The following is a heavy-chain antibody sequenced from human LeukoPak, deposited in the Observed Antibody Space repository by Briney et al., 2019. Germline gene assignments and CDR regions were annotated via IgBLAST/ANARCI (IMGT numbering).Heavy chain of an antibody. CDR3: ASAIVGATGF. V-gene: IGHV3-53*01. CDR2: VYSGGST. J-gene: IGHJ4*02. CDR1: GFAVSSNY. D-gene: IGHD1-26*01. Sequence: GGSLRLSCAASGFAVSSNYMSWVRQAPGKGLEWVSVVYSGGSTYYADSVKGRFTISRDNSKNTLYLQMNSLRAEDTAVYYCASAIVGATGFWGQGTLVTVSS.